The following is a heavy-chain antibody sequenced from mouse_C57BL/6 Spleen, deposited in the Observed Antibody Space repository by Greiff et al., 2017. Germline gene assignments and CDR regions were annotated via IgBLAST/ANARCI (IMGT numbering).Heavy chain of an antibody. Sequence: EVQLVESGGGLVKPGGSLKLSCAASGFTFSSYAMSWVRQTPEKRLEWVATISDGGSYTYYPDNVKGRFTISRDNAKNNLYLQMSHLKSEDTAMYYCAREGSSGYPSYYFDYWGQGTTLTVSS. CDR1: GFTFSSYA. J-gene: IGHJ2*01. D-gene: IGHD3-1*01. CDR3: AREGSSGYPSYYFDY. V-gene: IGHV5-4*01. CDR2: ISDGGSYT.